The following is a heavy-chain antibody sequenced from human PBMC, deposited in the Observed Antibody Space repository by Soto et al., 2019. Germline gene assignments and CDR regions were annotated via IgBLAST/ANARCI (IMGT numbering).Heavy chain of an antibody. CDR1: GGSISSGVYS. Sequence: QLQLQESGSGLVKPSQTLSLTCAVSGGSISSGVYSWSWIRQPPGKGLEWIGYIYHSGSTYYNPHLKRQLPISLDRSTYQFSLKLCSVTAADTAEYYCDRVGGEGFDPWGEGNLVTVSS. D-gene: IGHD3-16*01. V-gene: IGHV4-30-2*01. CDR2: IYHSGST. CDR3: DRVGGEGFDP. J-gene: IGHJ5*02.